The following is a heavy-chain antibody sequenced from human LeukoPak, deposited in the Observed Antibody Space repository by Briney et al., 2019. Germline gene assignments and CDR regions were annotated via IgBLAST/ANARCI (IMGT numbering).Heavy chain of an antibody. J-gene: IGHJ4*02. CDR1: GFTFSSYW. Sequence: GGSLRLSCVASGFTFSSYWMSWVRQAPGKGLEWVANIKQDGSEKYYVDSVKGRFTISRDNAKNSLYLQMNSLRAEDTAVYYCASAHLSEPYIAAAGTFDYWGQGTLVTVSS. CDR3: ASAHLSEPYIAAAGTFDY. V-gene: IGHV3-7*01. D-gene: IGHD6-13*01. CDR2: IKQDGSEK.